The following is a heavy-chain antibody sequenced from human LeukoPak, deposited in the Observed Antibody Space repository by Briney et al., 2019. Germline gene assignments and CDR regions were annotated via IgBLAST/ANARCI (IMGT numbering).Heavy chain of an antibody. Sequence: GGSLRLSCAASGFTFSSYSMNWVRQAPGKGLEWVSYISSSSSTIYYAESVKGRFTISRDNAKNSLYLQMNSLRDEDTAVYYCARGPTYDFWSGYYTSFFDYWGQGTLVTVSS. CDR1: GFTFSSYS. D-gene: IGHD3-3*01. CDR3: ARGPTYDFWSGYYTSFFDY. CDR2: ISSSSSTI. V-gene: IGHV3-48*02. J-gene: IGHJ4*02.